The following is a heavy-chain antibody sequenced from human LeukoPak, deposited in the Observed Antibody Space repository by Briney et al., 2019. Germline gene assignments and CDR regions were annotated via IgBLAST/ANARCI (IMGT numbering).Heavy chain of an antibody. CDR2: ISYDGGNT. J-gene: IGHJ4*02. CDR1: GFTFSSFG. CDR3: AKVGLTVTTILDYFDY. Sequence: PGGSLRLSCAASGFTFSSFGMHWVHQAPGKGLEWVALISYDGGNTYYADSVKGRFTISRDNSKNRLYLQMNSLRADDTAVYYCAKVGLTVTTILDYFDYWGQGTLVTVSS. D-gene: IGHD4-11*01. V-gene: IGHV3-30*18.